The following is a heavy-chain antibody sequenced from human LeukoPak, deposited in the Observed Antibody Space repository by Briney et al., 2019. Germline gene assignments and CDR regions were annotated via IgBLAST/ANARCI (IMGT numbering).Heavy chain of an antibody. CDR1: GGSFSGYY. J-gene: IGHJ5*02. CDR3: ARGALAATP. D-gene: IGHD2-15*01. Sequence: PSETLSLTCAVYGGSFSGYYWSWIRQPPGKGLEWIGEINHSGSTNYNPSLKSRVAISVDTSKNQFSLKLSSVTAADTAVYYCARGALAATPWGQGTLVTVSS. V-gene: IGHV4-34*01. CDR2: INHSGST.